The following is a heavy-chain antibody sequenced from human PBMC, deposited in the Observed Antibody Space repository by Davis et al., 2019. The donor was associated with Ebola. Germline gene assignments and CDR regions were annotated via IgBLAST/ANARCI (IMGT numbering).Heavy chain of an antibody. CDR3: VRTTYGAPEY. D-gene: IGHD4-17*01. V-gene: IGHV3-74*01. CDR1: GFTFNKYW. CDR2: ISSDGGIT. Sequence: GESLKISCAASGFTFNKYWMHWVRQAPGKGLVYVSRISSDGGITSYADSVKVRFTISRDNAKSTLYLQMNSMTAEDTAVYYCVRTTYGAPEYWGQGTLVTVSS. J-gene: IGHJ4*02.